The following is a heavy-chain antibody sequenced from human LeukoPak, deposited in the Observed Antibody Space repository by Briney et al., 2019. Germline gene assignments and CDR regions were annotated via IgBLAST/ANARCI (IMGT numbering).Heavy chain of an antibody. CDR1: RGTFSSYA. J-gene: IGHJ4*02. Sequence: GASVKDSCKASRGTFSSYAISGVRQAPGQGLEWMGGIIPIFGTANYAQKFQGRVTITTDESTSTAYMELSSLRSEDTAVYYCARGGYSYGPIYCFDYWGQGTLVTVSS. V-gene: IGHV1-69*05. CDR3: ARGGYSYGPIYCFDY. D-gene: IGHD5-18*01. CDR2: IIPIFGTA.